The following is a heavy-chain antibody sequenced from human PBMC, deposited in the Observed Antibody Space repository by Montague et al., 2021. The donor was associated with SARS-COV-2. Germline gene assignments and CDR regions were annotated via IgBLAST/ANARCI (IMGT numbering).Heavy chain of an antibody. D-gene: IGHD6-13*01. CDR3: ARVGRQQLVRLSGMDV. V-gene: IGHV4-39*07. J-gene: IGHJ6*02. CDR2: IDYSGST. Sequence: SETRSPTRTVSGGSISSSSYYWGWIRQPPGKGLECIGSIDYSGSTYYXPSLKSRVTISVDTSKNQFSLKLSSVTAADTAVYYCARVGRQQLVRLSGMDVWGQGTTVTVSS. CDR1: GGSISSSSYY.